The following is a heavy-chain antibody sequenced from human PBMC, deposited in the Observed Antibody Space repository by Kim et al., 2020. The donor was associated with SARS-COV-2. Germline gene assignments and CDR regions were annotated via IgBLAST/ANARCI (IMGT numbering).Heavy chain of an antibody. Sequence: GGSPRLSCAASGFIISDYWMSWVRQVPGKGPEWVAQISDGGHEKHYVDSVRGRFTISRDNDKNSLYLQMSSVTGEDTAVYYCARRGFHDYWVRGTLVTVS. CDR2: ISDGGHEK. V-gene: IGHV3-7*01. D-gene: IGHD3-10*01. J-gene: IGHJ4*02. CDR3: ARRGFHDY. CDR1: GFIISDYW.